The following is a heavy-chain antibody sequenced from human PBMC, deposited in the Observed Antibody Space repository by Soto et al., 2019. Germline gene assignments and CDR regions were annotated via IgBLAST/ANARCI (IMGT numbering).Heavy chain of an antibody. D-gene: IGHD2-15*01. V-gene: IGHV4-30-2*01. Sequence: PSETLSLTCTVSGGSIGNDDYSWSWVRQPPGKGLEWIGYIYDSGTTYYTPSLPSRVTISVDGSNNQSSLKLTSMTAGDADVYYCATVIPATRYFEYWGQGILVTVSS. CDR1: GGSIGNDDYS. CDR2: IYDSGTT. J-gene: IGHJ4*02. CDR3: ATVIPATRYFEY.